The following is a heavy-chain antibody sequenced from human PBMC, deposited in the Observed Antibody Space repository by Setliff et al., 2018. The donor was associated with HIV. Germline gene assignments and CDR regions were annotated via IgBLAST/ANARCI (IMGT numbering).Heavy chain of an antibody. CDR1: GGTFSGYG. CDR2: IIPIFDTT. Sequence: SVKVSCKASGGTFSGYGISWVRQAPGQGLEWMGGIIPIFDTTNYAQKFQGRVTITADESTSTAYMELSSRRSEDTAVYYCAKGPLYSGYDLDYYCYYMDVWGKGTTVTVSS. D-gene: IGHD5-12*01. J-gene: IGHJ6*03. CDR3: AKGPLYSGYDLDYYCYYMDV. V-gene: IGHV1-69*13.